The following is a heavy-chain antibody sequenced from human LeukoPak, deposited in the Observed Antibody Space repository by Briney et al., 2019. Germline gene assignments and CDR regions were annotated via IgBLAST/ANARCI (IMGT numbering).Heavy chain of an antibody. CDR3: ARGPTRGYCSGGSCYRGYYYGMDV. CDR1: GGSFSGYY. Sequence: SETLSLTCAVYGGSFSGYYWSWIRQPPGKGLEWIGGINHSGSTNYNPSLKSRVTISVDTSKNQFSLKLSSVTAADTAVYYCARGPTRGYCSGGSCYRGYYYGMDVWGQGTTVTVSS. J-gene: IGHJ6*02. D-gene: IGHD2-15*01. V-gene: IGHV4-34*01. CDR2: INHSGST.